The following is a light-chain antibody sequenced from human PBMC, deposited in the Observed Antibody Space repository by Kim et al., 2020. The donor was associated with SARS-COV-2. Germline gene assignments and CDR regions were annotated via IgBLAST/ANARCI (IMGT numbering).Light chain of an antibody. V-gene: IGKV3-15*01. CDR2: GAS. CDR1: QSVNSN. J-gene: IGKJ2*01. CDR3: QQYNYWPPA. Sequence: EIVMTQSPATLSVSPGERATLSCRASQSVNSNLAWYQQKPGQAPRLLIYGASTRATGIPARFSGSGSGTDFTLTISSLQSEDFAVYYCQQYNYWPPAFGQGTKLEI.